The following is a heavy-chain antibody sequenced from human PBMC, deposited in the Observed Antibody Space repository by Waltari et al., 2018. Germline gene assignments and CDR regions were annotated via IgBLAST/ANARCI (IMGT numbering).Heavy chain of an antibody. CDR2: ISATSSSI. D-gene: IGHD1-26*01. V-gene: IGHV3-48*04. Sequence: EILVLESGGGLVQPGGSLRLSCAASGFNFSSYSMTWVRQAPGKGLEWVSYISATSSSIYYADSVKGRFTISRDNAQNSLYLQMNSLRAEDTALYYCARLGVSHFDYWGQGTLVTVSS. J-gene: IGHJ4*02. CDR1: GFNFSSYS. CDR3: ARLGVSHFDY.